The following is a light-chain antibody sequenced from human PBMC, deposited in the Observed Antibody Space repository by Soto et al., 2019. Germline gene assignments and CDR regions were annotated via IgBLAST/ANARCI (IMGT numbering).Light chain of an antibody. CDR2: APS. Sequence: EMELTQSQGTLSLSPGERATLSCRASQSVSSSHLAWYQHKPGQAPRLLIYAPSSRATGSADRFSGGGSGTDFTLTISRLEPEDFAVYYCQQYGYSPITFGQGTRLEIK. V-gene: IGKV3-20*01. CDR1: QSVSSSH. CDR3: QQYGYSPIT. J-gene: IGKJ5*01.